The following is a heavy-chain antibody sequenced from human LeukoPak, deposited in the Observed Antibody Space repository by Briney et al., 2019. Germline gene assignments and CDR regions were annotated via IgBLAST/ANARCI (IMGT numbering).Heavy chain of an antibody. CDR2: VYYTGNT. Sequence: PSETPSLTCSVSGGSISGYYWNWIRQPPGKGLEWIGYVYYTGNTNYNPSLKSRVTISLDTSKNQFSLKLISVTAADTAVYYCARQQYASGSSYYHDYWGRGTLVTVSS. D-gene: IGHD3-10*01. J-gene: IGHJ4*02. CDR3: ARQQYASGSSYYHDY. V-gene: IGHV4-59*08. CDR1: GGSISGYY.